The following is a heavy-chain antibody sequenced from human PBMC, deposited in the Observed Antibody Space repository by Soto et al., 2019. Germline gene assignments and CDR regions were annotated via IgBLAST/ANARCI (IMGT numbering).Heavy chain of an antibody. CDR2: IYYSGST. CDR3: ARGAGVVVVAATKYFDY. CDR1: GGSISSYY. J-gene: IGHJ4*02. V-gene: IGHV4-59*01. Sequence: SETLSLTCTVSGGSISSYYWSWIRQPPGKGLEWIGYIYYSGSTNYNPSLKSRVTISVDTSKNQFSLKLSSVTAAVTAVYYCARGAGVVVVAATKYFDYWGQGTLVTVSS. D-gene: IGHD2-15*01.